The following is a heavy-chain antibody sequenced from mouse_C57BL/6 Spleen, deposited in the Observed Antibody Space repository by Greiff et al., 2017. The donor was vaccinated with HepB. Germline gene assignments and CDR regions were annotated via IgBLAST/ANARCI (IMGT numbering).Heavy chain of an antibody. Sequence: EVQLVESEGGLVQPGRSMKLSCTASGFTFSDYYMAWVRQVPEKGLEWVANINYDGSSTYYLDSLKSRFIISRDNAKNILYLQMSSLKSEDTATYYCARDAFYYYGSSDWYFDVWGTGTTVTVSS. CDR3: ARDAFYYYGSSDWYFDV. D-gene: IGHD1-1*01. J-gene: IGHJ1*03. CDR2: INYDGSST. V-gene: IGHV5-16*01. CDR1: GFTFSDYY.